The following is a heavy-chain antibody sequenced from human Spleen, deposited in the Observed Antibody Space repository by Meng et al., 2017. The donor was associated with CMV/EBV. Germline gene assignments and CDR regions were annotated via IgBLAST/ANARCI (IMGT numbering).Heavy chain of an antibody. D-gene: IGHD4-17*01. V-gene: IGHV3-30*02. CDR2: IVFGEDNQ. CDR1: GFTFRSYE. J-gene: IGHJ4*02. Sequence: GESLKISCAASGFTFRSYEMNWVRQAPGKGLEWVASIVFGEDNQYYADSVKGRVTISRDSSKNTLYLRMSSLRAEDTAMYYCATMTPVTAREDYWGQGTLVTVSS. CDR3: ATMTPVTAREDY.